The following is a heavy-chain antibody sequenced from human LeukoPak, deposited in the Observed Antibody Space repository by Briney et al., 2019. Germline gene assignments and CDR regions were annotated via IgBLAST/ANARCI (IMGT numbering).Heavy chain of an antibody. Sequence: SETLSLTCTVSGFSISNAYYWGWIRQPPGKGLEWIGSVYPGGSTYYNPSLKSRVTISVDTSENHFSLKLSSVTAADTAVYYCASGAWGRPADYWGQGTPVTVSS. CDR3: ASGAWGRPADY. CDR1: GFSISNAYY. V-gene: IGHV4-38-2*02. J-gene: IGHJ4*02. CDR2: VYPGGST. D-gene: IGHD7-27*01.